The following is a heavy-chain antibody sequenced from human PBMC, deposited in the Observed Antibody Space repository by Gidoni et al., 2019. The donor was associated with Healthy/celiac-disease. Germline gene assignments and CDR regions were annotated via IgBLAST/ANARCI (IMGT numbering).Heavy chain of an antibody. CDR3: ARDRSSSWYGGPYMDV. CDR2: ISYDGSNK. J-gene: IGHJ6*04. CDR1: GFTFSTYA. Sequence: QVQLVESGGGVVQPGRSLRLSCAASGFTFSTYAMHWVRQAPGKGLEWVAVISYDGSNKYYADSEKGRFTISRDNSKNTLYLQMNSLRAEDTAVYYCARDRSSSWYGGPYMDVWGKGTTVTVSS. D-gene: IGHD6-13*01. V-gene: IGHV3-30-3*01.